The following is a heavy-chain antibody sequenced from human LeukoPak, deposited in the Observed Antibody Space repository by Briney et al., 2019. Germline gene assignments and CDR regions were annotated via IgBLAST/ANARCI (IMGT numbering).Heavy chain of an antibody. Sequence: SETLSLTCTVSGGSISSYYWSWIRQPPGKGLEWIGYIYYSGSTNYNPSLKSRVTISVDTSKNQFSLKLSSVTAADTAVYYCARVSHWMATIVDYWGQGTLVTVSS. CDR2: IYYSGST. D-gene: IGHD5-24*01. V-gene: IGHV4-59*01. CDR3: ARVSHWMATIVDY. J-gene: IGHJ4*02. CDR1: GGSISSYY.